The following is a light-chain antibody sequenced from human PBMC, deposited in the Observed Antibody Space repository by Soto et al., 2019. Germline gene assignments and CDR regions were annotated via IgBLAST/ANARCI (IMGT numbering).Light chain of an antibody. J-gene: IGLJ3*02. V-gene: IGLV2-11*01. CDR3: CSFAGSYTFLV. CDR1: SSDVGDYNY. Sequence: QSVLTQPRSVSGSPGQSVTISCSGTSSDVGDYNYVSWYQQYPGKAPKLVIYDVSKRPSGVPDRFSGSKSGNTASLTISGLQAEDEADYYCCSFAGSYTFLVFGGGTKVTVL. CDR2: DVS.